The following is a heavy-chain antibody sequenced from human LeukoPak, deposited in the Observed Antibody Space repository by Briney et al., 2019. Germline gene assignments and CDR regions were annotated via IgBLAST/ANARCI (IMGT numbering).Heavy chain of an antibody. J-gene: IGHJ6*03. CDR2: ISGSGGST. V-gene: IGHV3-23*01. D-gene: IGHD3-16*01. CDR1: GFTFSSYA. Sequence: GGSLRLSCAASGFTFSSYAMSWVRQAPGKGLEWVSDISGSGGSTYYADSAKGRFTISRDNSKNTLYLQMHSLRAEDTAVYYCAKAGESYSYYYYYMDVWGKGTTVTVSS. CDR3: AKAGESYSYYYYYMDV.